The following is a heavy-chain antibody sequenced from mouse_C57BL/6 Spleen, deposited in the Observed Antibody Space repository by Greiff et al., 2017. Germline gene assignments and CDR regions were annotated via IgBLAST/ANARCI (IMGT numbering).Heavy chain of an antibody. CDR1: GYSFTGYY. D-gene: IGHD2-3*01. CDR2: INPSTGGT. V-gene: IGHV1-42*01. CDR3: AREGNDGYYFDY. Sequence: VQLQQSGPELVKPGASVKISCKASGYSFTGYYMNWVKQSPEKSLEWIGEINPSTGGTTYNQKFKAKATLTVDKSSITAYMQLKILSSEYSAVYYCAREGNDGYYFDYWGQGTTLTFSS. J-gene: IGHJ2*01.